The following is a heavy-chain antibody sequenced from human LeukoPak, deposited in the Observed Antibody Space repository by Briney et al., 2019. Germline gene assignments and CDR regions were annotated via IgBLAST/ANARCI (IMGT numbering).Heavy chain of an antibody. CDR2: ISPSGDYA. D-gene: IGHD6-19*01. CDR1: GYTFSSYY. J-gene: IGHJ4*02. Sequence: GASVKVSCKASGYTFSSYYMHWVRQAPGQGLERMGIISPSGDYARYAQKLQGRVSMTLDTSTSTVYMELNSLESEDTAMYYCARDNSGWSVDYWGQGTLVTVTS. CDR3: ARDNSGWSVDY. V-gene: IGHV1-46*04.